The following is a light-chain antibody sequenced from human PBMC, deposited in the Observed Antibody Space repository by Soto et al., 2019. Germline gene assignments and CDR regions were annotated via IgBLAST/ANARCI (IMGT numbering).Light chain of an antibody. V-gene: IGKV3-15*01. J-gene: IGKJ5*01. CDR1: QSVNNY. CDR2: DAF. Sequence: EIVLTQSPATLSLSPGERATLSCRASQSVNNYLAWYQEKPGQAPRLLIYDAFNRATGIPARFSGGGSGTEFTLSISSLQSEDFAVYYCQQYNNWPPITFGQGTRLEIK. CDR3: QQYNNWPPIT.